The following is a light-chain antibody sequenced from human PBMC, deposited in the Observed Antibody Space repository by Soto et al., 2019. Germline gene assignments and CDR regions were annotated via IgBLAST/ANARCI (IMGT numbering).Light chain of an antibody. CDR3: SSYTTSRTLV. J-gene: IGLJ2*01. CDR1: SSDVDVSTF. V-gene: IGLV2-14*01. Sequence: QSALTQPASVSESPGQSITISCTGSSSDVDVSTFVSWYRQHPGKAPEIIIYEVSNRPSGVSNRFSGSKSGNTAALTISGLQAEDEADYYCSSYTTSRTLVFGGGTKLTVL. CDR2: EVS.